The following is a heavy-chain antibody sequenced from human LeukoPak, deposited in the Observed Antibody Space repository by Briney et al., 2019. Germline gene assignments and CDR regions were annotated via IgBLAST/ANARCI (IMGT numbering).Heavy chain of an antibody. CDR3: ARFGGVYKSESRGYDAFDI. Sequence: GASVKVSCKVSGYTFISYGISWVRQAPGQGLEWMGWISAFNGNTNYAQKFQGRLTMTTDTSTSTAYMQLRSLRSDDTAVYYCARFGGVYKSESRGYDAFDIWGQGTMVTVSS. CDR2: ISAFNGNT. D-gene: IGHD3-22*01. V-gene: IGHV1-18*01. J-gene: IGHJ3*02. CDR1: GYTFISYG.